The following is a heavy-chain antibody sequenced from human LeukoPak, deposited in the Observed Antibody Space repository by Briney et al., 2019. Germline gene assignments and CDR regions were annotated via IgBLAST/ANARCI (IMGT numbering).Heavy chain of an antibody. J-gene: IGHJ4*02. V-gene: IGHV1-69*13. CDR3: ATRQEDTAMIFDY. CDR2: IIPIFGTA. Sequence: SVKVSCKASGGTFSSYAISWVRQAPGQGLEWMGGIIPIFGTANYAQEFQGRVTITADESTSTAYMELSSLRSEDTAVYYCATRQEDTAMIFDYWGQGTLVTVSS. D-gene: IGHD5-18*01. CDR1: GGTFSSYA.